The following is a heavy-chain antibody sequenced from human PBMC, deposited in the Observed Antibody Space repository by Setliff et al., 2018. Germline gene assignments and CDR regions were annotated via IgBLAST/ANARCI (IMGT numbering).Heavy chain of an antibody. V-gene: IGHV4-4*07. CDR3: GRAGVAAADRKGLLDY. D-gene: IGHD6-13*01. CDR2: LHTSGST. Sequence: SETLSLTCTVYGASFSDYYWGWIRQPAGKGLEWVGRLHTSGSTNYNPSLKGRVTISVDTSKNQFSLRLRSVTAADTAVYYCGRAGVAAADRKGLLDYWGQGTLVTVSS. J-gene: IGHJ4*02. CDR1: GASFSDYY.